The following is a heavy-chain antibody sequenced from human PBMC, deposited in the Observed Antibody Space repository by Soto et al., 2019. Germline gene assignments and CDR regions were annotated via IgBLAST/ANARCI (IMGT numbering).Heavy chain of an antibody. D-gene: IGHD3-10*01. V-gene: IGHV3-33*01. Sequence: QVQLVESGGGVVQPGRSLRLSCAASGFTFSAYVMHWVRQAPGKGLAWVAVIWYDGSNKYYADSVKGRFTISRDNSKNTLYLQMNSLRAEDTAVYYCARGGRDRGVTDYWGQGTLVTVSS. CDR2: IWYDGSNK. CDR3: ARGGRDRGVTDY. CDR1: GFTFSAYV. J-gene: IGHJ4*02.